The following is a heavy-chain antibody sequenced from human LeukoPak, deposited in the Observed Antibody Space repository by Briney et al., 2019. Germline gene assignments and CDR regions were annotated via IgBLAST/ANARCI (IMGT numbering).Heavy chain of an antibody. CDR2: IYYSGTT. Sequence: PSETLSLTCTVSGGSISSSTYYWGWIRQPPGKGLEWIGNIYYSGTTYYNPSLKSRLTISVDTSKNQFSLKLSSVTAADTAIYYCAREFGSSWSFDYWGQGALVTVSS. J-gene: IGHJ4*02. CDR1: GGSISSSTYY. V-gene: IGHV4-39*02. CDR3: AREFGSSWSFDY. D-gene: IGHD6-13*01.